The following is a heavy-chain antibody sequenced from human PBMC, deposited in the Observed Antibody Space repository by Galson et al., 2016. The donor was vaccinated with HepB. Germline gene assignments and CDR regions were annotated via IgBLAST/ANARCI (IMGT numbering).Heavy chain of an antibody. D-gene: IGHD2-2*01. CDR2: IMFGTP. V-gene: IGHV1-69*13. CDR1: GVSFNNYA. Sequence: SVKVSCKASGVSFNNYAITWVRQAPGQGPEWMGGIMFGTPTYAQKFQGRVTITADEATSTAYMDLRSLKSEDTAVYYCASYRDAIDIWGQGTLVTVSS. J-gene: IGHJ3*02. CDR3: ASYRDAIDI.